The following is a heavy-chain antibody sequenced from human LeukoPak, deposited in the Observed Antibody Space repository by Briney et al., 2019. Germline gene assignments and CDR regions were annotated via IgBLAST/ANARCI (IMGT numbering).Heavy chain of an antibody. CDR2: IYYSGST. V-gene: IGHV4-59*12. Sequence: KSSETLSLTCTVSGGSISSYYWSWIRQPPGKGLEWIGYIYYSGSTNYNPSLKSRVTISVDTSKNQFSLKLSSVTAADTAVYYCAREDSSGYYYVSFDYWGQGTLVTVSS. D-gene: IGHD3-22*01. CDR1: GGSISSYY. J-gene: IGHJ4*02. CDR3: AREDSSGYYYVSFDY.